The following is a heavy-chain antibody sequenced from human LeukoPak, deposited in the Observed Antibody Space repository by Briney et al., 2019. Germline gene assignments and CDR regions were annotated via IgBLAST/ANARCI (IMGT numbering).Heavy chain of an antibody. Sequence: GGSLRLSCAASGFDFSSNWMHWVRHAPGQGLVWVSRIKGDGISTNYADSVKGRFPISRDIAKNTLYLQMNSLRAEDTGVYYCAKDHYWSIDYWGRGTLVTVSS. CDR1: GFDFSSNW. CDR3: AKDHYWSIDY. V-gene: IGHV3-74*01. D-gene: IGHD3-3*01. J-gene: IGHJ4*02. CDR2: IKGDGIST.